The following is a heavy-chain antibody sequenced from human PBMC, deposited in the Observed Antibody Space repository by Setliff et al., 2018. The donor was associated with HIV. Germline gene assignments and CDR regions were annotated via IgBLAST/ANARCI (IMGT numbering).Heavy chain of an antibody. Sequence: GGSLRLSCAASGFTVSSNYMSRVRQAPGKGLEWVSGVSGSGGFTSYADSVKGRFTISRHNSKNTLYLHMNSLRAEDTAVYYCAKDRGCSVWGQGTLVTVSS. CDR3: AKDRGCSV. J-gene: IGHJ4*02. D-gene: IGHD2-15*01. V-gene: IGHV3-23*01. CDR2: VSGSGGFT. CDR1: GFTVSSNY.